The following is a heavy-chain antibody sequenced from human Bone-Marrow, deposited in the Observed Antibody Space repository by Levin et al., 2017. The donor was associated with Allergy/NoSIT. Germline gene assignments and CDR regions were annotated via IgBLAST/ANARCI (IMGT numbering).Heavy chain of an antibody. D-gene: IGHD3-22*01. CDR2: ITSSGDST. V-gene: IGHV3-48*02. CDR1: GFTFRHYT. J-gene: IGHJ4*02. Sequence: LGESLKISCAASGFTFRHYTMNWVRQAPGKGLEWVSCITSSGDSTYYADSVKGRFTISRDNAKNSLYLPLNRLRDEDTAMYYCARDPARGYYDSSGYSGDHWGQGTLVTVSS. CDR3: ARDPARGYYDSSGYSGDH.